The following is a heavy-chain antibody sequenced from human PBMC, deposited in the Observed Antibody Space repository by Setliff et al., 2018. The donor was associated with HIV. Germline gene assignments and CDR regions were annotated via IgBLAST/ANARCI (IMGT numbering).Heavy chain of an antibody. CDR1: GGSITSSDHH. CDR2: IFYTGST. CDR3: AKKTAAYTSGSWLHY. Sequence: SETLSLTCNVSGGSITSSDHHWGWIRQPPGKGLEWIGMIFYTGSTYYNPSLRSRVTISVDTSKNQFSLKVRSVTAADTAVYYCAKKTAAYTSGSWLHYWGQGTLVTVSS. J-gene: IGHJ4*02. D-gene: IGHD3-10*01. V-gene: IGHV4-39*01.